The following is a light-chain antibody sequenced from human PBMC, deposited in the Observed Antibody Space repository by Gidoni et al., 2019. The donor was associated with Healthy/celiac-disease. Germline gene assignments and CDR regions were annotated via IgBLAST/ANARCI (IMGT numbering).Light chain of an antibody. CDR3: QQYYSTLRT. J-gene: IGKJ1*01. CDR1: QSVLYSSNNKNY. CDR2: WAS. Sequence: DIVMTQSPDSLAVSLGERATINCKSSQSVLYSSNNKNYLAWYQQKPGQPPKLLIYWASTRESGVPDRFSGSGSGTVFTLTISSLQAEDVAVYYCQQYYSTLRTFXQXTKVEIK. V-gene: IGKV4-1*01.